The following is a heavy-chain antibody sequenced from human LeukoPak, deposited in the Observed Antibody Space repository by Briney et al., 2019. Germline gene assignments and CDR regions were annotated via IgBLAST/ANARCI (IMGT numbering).Heavy chain of an antibody. J-gene: IGHJ6*03. CDR2: ISYDGSNK. CDR3: AKESRYCSGGSCYSYYYYYMDV. D-gene: IGHD2-15*01. CDR1: GFTFSSYA. V-gene: IGHV3-30*04. Sequence: GGSLRLSCAASGFTFSSYAMHWVRQAPGKGLEWVAVISYDGSNKYYADSVKGRFTISRDNSKNTLYLQMNSLRAEDTAVYYCAKESRYCSGGSCYSYYYYYMDVWGKGTTVTISS.